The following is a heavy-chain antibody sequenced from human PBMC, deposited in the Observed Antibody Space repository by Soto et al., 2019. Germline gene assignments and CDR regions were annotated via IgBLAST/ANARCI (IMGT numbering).Heavy chain of an antibody. CDR3: ARDPRGDYFAS. CDR2: IYYSGST. Sequence: QVQLQESGPGLVKPSETLSLTCTVSGSSVSSGTYYWHWIRQSPGQKLEWIGYIYYSGSTHYESSLKGRVTVSVDLSKNQFSLRLNSVPTADTAVYYCARDPRGDYFASWGQGILVTVSS. V-gene: IGHV4-61*01. J-gene: IGHJ4*02. CDR1: GSSVSSGTYY.